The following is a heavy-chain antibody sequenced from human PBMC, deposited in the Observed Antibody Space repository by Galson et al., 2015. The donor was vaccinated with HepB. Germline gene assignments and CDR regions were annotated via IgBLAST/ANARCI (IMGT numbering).Heavy chain of an antibody. CDR1: GFTFSSYA. V-gene: IGHV3-23*01. D-gene: IGHD6-25*01. J-gene: IGHJ6*02. CDR3: AKDLSGPPHWYSSGWYDYGMDV. CDR2: ISASGGKT. Sequence: SLRLSCAASGFTFSSYAMSWVRQAPGKGLEWVSTISASGGKTYYADSVKGRFTISRGNSKNTMYLQMNSRRAEDTAVYYCAKDLSGPPHWYSSGWYDYGMDVWGQGTTVTVSS.